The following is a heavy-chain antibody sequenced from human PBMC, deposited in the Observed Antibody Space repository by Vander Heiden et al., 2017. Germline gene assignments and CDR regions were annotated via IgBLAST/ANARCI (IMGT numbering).Heavy chain of an antibody. J-gene: IGHJ4*02. CDR2: IYYSGST. CDR3: ARDRVLLWFGESDV. V-gene: IGHV4-30-4*01. D-gene: IGHD3-10*01. CDR1: AGSISSGDYY. Sequence: QVQLQESGPGLVKPSQTPSPTRTVSAGSISSGDYYWSWIRQPPGKGLEWIGYIYYSGSTYYNPSLKSRVTISVDTSKNQFSLKLSSVTAADTAVYYCARDRVLLWFGESDVWGQGTLVTVSS.